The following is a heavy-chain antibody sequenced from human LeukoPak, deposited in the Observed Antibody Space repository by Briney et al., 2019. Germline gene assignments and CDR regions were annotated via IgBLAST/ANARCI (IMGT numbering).Heavy chain of an antibody. CDR3: ARGLRGSSPDYYYYYMDV. J-gene: IGHJ6*03. V-gene: IGHV4-30-4*08. D-gene: IGHD6-13*01. CDR1: GVSISSDDYF. Sequence: SETLSLTCTVSGVSISSDDYFWSWIRQPPGKGLEWIGYIYYSGSTYYNPSLKSRVTISLDTSKNQFSLKLSSVTAADTAVYFCARGLRGSSPDYYYYYMDVWGKGATVTVS. CDR2: IYYSGST.